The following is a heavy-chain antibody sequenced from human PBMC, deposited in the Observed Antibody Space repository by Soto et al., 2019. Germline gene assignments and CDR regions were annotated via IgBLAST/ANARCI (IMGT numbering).Heavy chain of an antibody. V-gene: IGHV3-13*01. J-gene: IGHJ4*02. CDR3: ARGGVQNWNDYFDY. CDR2: IGTAGDT. Sequence: GGSLRLSCAASGFTFSSYDMHWVRQATGKGLEWVSAIGTAGDTYYPGSVKGRFTISRENAKNSLYLQMNSLRAGDTAVYYCARGGVQNWNDYFDYWGQGTLVTVSS. CDR1: GFTFSSYD. D-gene: IGHD1-1*01.